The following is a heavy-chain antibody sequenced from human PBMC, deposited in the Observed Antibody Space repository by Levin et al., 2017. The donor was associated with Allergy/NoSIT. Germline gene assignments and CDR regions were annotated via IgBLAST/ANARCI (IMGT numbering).Heavy chain of an antibody. V-gene: IGHV4-39*01. J-gene: IGHJ4*02. CDR1: GASISSRSYY. CDR2: IYYSGNN. CDR3: ARQYGSSDYGRYFDY. D-gene: IGHD4/OR15-4a*01. Sequence: SSETLSLTCTVSGASISSRSYYWGWIRQPPGKGLEWIGSIYYSGNNFYNPSLKSRVTISVDTSKNQFSLKLSSVTAADTAVYTCARQYGSSDYGRYFDYWGQGTLVTVSS.